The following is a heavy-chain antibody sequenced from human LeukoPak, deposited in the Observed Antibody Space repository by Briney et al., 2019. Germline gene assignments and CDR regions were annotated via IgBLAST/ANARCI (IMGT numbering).Heavy chain of an antibody. CDR3: ARGGQFGRSGLWFFDY. Sequence: GRSLRLSCAASGFTFSSYAMHWVRQAPGKGLEWVAVISYDGSNKYYADSVKGRFTISRDNSKNTLYLQMNSLRAEDTAVYYCARGGQFGRSGLWFFDYWGQGTLVTVSS. V-gene: IGHV3-30-3*01. J-gene: IGHJ4*02. CDR2: ISYDGSNK. D-gene: IGHD3/OR15-3a*01. CDR1: GFTFSSYA.